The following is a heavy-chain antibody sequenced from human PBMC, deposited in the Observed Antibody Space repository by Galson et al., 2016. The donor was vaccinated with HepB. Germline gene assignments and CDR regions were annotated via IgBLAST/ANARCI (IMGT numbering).Heavy chain of an antibody. Sequence: SLRLSCAASGFSFSNYDMYWVRQAPGKGLEWVSSIYTAGDTYYQDSVEGRFTVSRDNAKNSLYLQMNNLRAEDTAMYYCARDRTDHGSGTYGHDSWGQGTLVTVSS. J-gene: IGHJ4*02. CDR2: IYTAGDT. CDR3: ARDRTDHGSGTYGHDS. V-gene: IGHV3-13*01. D-gene: IGHD3-16*01. CDR1: GFSFSNYD.